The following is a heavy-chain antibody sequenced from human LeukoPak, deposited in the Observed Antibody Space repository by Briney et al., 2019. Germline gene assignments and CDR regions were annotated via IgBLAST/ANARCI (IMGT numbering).Heavy chain of an antibody. V-gene: IGHV1-8*01. J-gene: IGHJ5*02. D-gene: IGHD3-3*01. CDR2: MNPNSGNT. CDR1: GYTFTSYD. Sequence: GASVKVSCKASGYTFTSYDINWVRQATGQGLEWMGWMNPNSGNTGYAQKFKGRVTMTRDTSISTAYMELSSLSSEDTAVYYCARRPPIREFDLWGQGTLVTVSS. CDR3: ARRPPIREFDL.